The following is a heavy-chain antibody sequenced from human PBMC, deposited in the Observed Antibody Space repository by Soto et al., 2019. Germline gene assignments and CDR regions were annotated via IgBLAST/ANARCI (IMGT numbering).Heavy chain of an antibody. J-gene: IGHJ6*03. V-gene: IGHV4-34*01. CDR2: INHSGST. D-gene: IGHD3-3*01. CDR1: GGSFSGYY. CDR3: ASSGPRTYYDFWSGLTPHYYYYYMDV. Sequence: PSETLSLTCAVYGGSFSGYYWSWIRQPPGKGLEWIGEINHSGSTNYNPSLKSRVTISVDTSKNQFSLKLSSVTAADTAVYYCASSGPRTYYDFWSGLTPHYYYYYMDVWGKGTTVTVSS.